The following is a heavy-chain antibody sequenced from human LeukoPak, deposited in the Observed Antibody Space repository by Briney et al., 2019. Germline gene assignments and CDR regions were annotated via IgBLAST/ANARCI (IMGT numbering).Heavy chain of an antibody. J-gene: IGHJ4*02. CDR3: ARDKYDSSGYHFDY. CDR1: GGSISSGGYY. CDR2: IYYSGST. V-gene: IGHV4-31*03. Sequence: SETLSLTCSVSGGSISSGGYYWSWIRQHPGKGLEWIGYIYYSGSTYYNPSLKSRVTISVDTSKNQFSLKLSSVTAADTAVYYCARDKYDSSGYHFDYWGQGTLVTVSS. D-gene: IGHD3-22*01.